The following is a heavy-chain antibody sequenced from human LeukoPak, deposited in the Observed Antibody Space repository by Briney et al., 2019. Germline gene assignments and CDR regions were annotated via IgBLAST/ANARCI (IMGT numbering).Heavy chain of an antibody. CDR3: TTDGEVPAPLVY. CDR1: GFTFSNAL. V-gene: IGHV3-15*01. Sequence: GGALRLSCAASGFTFSNALMSSVRQAPGKGLEWVGRIKSKTDGGTTDYAAPVKGRFTISRDDSKNTLYLQMNSLKTEDTAVYYCTTDGEVPAPLVYWGQGTLVTVSS. J-gene: IGHJ4*02. CDR2: IKSKTDGGTT. D-gene: IGHD2-2*01.